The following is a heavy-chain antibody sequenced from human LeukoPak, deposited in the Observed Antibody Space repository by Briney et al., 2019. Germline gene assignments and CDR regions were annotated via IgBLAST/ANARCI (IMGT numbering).Heavy chain of an antibody. CDR1: GFTFDDYA. J-gene: IGHJ6*02. D-gene: IGHD6-13*01. CDR3: ARDGSSSWYFYYGMDV. CDR2: ISWNSGTI. V-gene: IGHV3-9*01. Sequence: PGGSLRLSCAVSGFTFDDYAMHWVRQAPGKGLEWVSGISWNSGTIGYADSVKGRFTISRDNAKNSLYLQMNSLRDEDTAVYYCARDGSSSWYFYYGMDVWGQGTTVTVSS.